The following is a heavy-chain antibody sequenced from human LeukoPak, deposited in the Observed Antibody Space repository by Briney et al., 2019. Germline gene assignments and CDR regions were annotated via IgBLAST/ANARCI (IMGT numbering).Heavy chain of an antibody. J-gene: IGHJ4*02. CDR3: ASSAAGTAIEVD. V-gene: IGHV1-2*02. D-gene: IGHD6-13*01. Sequence: ASVEVSCKTSGYTFTGYYMHWVRQAPGQGLEWMGWINPNSGGTNYAQKFQGRVTKTRDTSTSTVYMELSSLRSEDTAVYYCASSAAGTAIEVDWGQGTLVTVSS. CDR1: GYTFTGYY. CDR2: INPNSGGT.